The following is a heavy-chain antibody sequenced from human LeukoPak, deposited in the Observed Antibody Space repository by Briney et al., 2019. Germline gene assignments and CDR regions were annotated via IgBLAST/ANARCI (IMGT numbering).Heavy chain of an antibody. Sequence: SETLSLTCAVYGGSFSGYYWSWIRQPPGKGLEWIGEINHSGSTNYNPSLKSRVTISVDTSKNQFSLKLSSVTAADTAVYYCARGRNSGFDYWGQGTLATVSS. CDR3: ARGRNSGFDY. V-gene: IGHV4-34*01. D-gene: IGHD6-19*01. CDR2: INHSGST. J-gene: IGHJ4*02. CDR1: GGSFSGYY.